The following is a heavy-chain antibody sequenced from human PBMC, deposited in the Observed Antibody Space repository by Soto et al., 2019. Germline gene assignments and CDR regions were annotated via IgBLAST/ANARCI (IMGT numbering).Heavy chain of an antibody. CDR3: AKDGYCSGGSCYSPHYYYGMDV. Sequence: PGGSLRLSCAASGFTFSSYGMHWVRQAPGKGLEWVAVISYDGSNKYYADSVKGRFTISRDNSKNTLYLQMNSLRAEDTAVYHCAKDGYCSGGSCYSPHYYYGMDVWGQGTTVTVS. CDR1: GFTFSSYG. D-gene: IGHD2-15*01. V-gene: IGHV3-30*18. CDR2: ISYDGSNK. J-gene: IGHJ6*02.